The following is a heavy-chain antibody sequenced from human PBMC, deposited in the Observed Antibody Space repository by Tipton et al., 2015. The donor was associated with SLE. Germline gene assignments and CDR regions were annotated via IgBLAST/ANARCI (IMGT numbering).Heavy chain of an antibody. Sequence: LRLSCAVYGGSFSGYYWSWIRQPPGKGLEWIGEINHSGSTNYNPSLKSRVTISVDTSKNQFSLKLSSVTAADTVVYYCARRDTDYSNAFDIWGQGTMVTVSS. J-gene: IGHJ3*02. CDR3: ARRDTDYSNAFDI. CDR1: GGSFSGYY. CDR2: INHSGST. D-gene: IGHD2-15*01. V-gene: IGHV4-34*01.